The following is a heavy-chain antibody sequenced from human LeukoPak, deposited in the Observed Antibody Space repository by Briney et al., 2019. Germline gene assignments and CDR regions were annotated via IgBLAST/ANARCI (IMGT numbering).Heavy chain of an antibody. CDR2: LNQWGNDK. CDR3: SRDLGTGRPHDF. V-gene: IGHV3-7*01. D-gene: IGHD3/OR15-3a*01. J-gene: IGHJ4*02. Sequence: HPGGSLRLSCAASGFTFNNYWMTWVRQPPGQGLEWVANLNQWGNDKYCADSVRGRFTISRDNARDSLYLQMNNLRVEDTGLYFCSRDLGTGRPHDFWGLGTLVTVS. CDR1: GFTFNNYW.